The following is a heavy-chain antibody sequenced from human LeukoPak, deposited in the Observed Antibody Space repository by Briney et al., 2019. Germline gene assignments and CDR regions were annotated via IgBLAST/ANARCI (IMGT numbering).Heavy chain of an antibody. J-gene: IGHJ4*02. CDR3: ATSGWYLLPGVY. V-gene: IGHV4-39*01. Sequence: PSETLSLTCTVSGGSIGTSHYYWGWLRQPPGKGLEWIGSVYFSGATNYNPSLKSRVTISVDTSKNQFSLKLSSVTAADTAVYYCATSGWYLLPGVYWGQGTLVTVSS. CDR1: GGSIGTSHYY. D-gene: IGHD6-19*01. CDR2: VYFSGAT.